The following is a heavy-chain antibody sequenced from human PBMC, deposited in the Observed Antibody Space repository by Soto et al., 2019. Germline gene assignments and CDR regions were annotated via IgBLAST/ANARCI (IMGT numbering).Heavy chain of an antibody. CDR3: ARDLISIPGDV. Sequence: QVQLQESGPGLVKPSETLSLTCTVSGGSISSYCWSWIRQPPGKGLEWIGYIYYTGSTNYNPSLESRVTISLDTSKNQFSLNLRSVTAADTAVYYCARDLISIPGDVWGKGTTVTVSS. J-gene: IGHJ6*04. CDR2: IYYTGST. CDR1: GGSISSYC. D-gene: IGHD2-21*01. V-gene: IGHV4-59*01.